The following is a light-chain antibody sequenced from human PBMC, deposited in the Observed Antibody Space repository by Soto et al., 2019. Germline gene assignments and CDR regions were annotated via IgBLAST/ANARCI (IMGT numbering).Light chain of an antibody. Sequence: EIVMTQSPATLSVSPGERATLSCRASQSVSSNLAWYQQKPGQAPRLLIYGASTRATGIPARFSGSGSGTEFTLTISSLQSEDFGFYYCQQRSNWPPITFGQGTRLEIK. CDR2: GAS. CDR3: QQRSNWPPIT. V-gene: IGKV3-15*01. J-gene: IGKJ5*01. CDR1: QSVSSN.